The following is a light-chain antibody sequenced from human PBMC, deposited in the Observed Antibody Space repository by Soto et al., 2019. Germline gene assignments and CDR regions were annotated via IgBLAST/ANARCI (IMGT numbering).Light chain of an antibody. Sequence: DIQVTQSPYFLSASLGDIVTTTCRASQDISTSLAWNQQNSGKAPNLLIYATSTLRSGVPSRFSGSGSGTEFTLTISSLQPDYFATYYCQQLNSAPPFTFGHGTKLEIK. CDR1: QDISTS. J-gene: IGKJ2*01. CDR2: ATS. V-gene: IGKV1-9*01. CDR3: QQLNSAPPFT.